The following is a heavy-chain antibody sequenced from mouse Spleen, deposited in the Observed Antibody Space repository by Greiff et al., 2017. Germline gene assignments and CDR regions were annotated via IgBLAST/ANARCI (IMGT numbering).Heavy chain of an antibody. Sequence: QVQLKQSGPGLVQPSQSLSITCTVSGFSLTSYGVHWVRQSPGKGLEWLGVIWSGGSTDYNAAFISRLSISKDNSKSQVFFKMNSLQADDTAIYYCARGRQLGLQAWFDYWGQGTLVTVSA. CDR2: IWSGGST. J-gene: IGHJ3*01. CDR1: GFSLTSYG. CDR3: ARGRQLGLQAWFDY. V-gene: IGHV2-2*01. D-gene: IGHD3-2*01.